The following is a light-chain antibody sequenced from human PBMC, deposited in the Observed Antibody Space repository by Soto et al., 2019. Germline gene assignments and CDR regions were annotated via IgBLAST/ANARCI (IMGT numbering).Light chain of an antibody. Sequence: SYELTQPPSVSVAPGKTARITCGGNNIGSKSVHWYQQKPGQAPVLVIYYDSHRPSGIPERFSGSNSGNKATLTISRVEARDEDDYYCQVWDSSSDLRVFGGGTKLTVL. V-gene: IGLV3-21*04. CDR3: QVWDSSSDLRV. CDR2: YDS. J-gene: IGLJ2*01. CDR1: NIGSKS.